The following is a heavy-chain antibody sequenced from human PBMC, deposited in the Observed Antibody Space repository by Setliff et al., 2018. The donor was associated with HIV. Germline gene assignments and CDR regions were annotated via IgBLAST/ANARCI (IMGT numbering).Heavy chain of an antibody. CDR3: VRTYNDLENYYHHYYYMDV. Sequence: SETLSLTCTVSGGSMSSYYWSWIRQPPGKGLEWIGYIYYSGRTNYNPSLKSRVTISVDTSKNQFSLKLRSVTAADTAVYYCVRTYNDLENYYHHYYYMDVWGKGTTVTVSS. D-gene: IGHD1-1*01. V-gene: IGHV4-59*08. J-gene: IGHJ6*03. CDR2: IYYSGRT. CDR1: GGSMSSYY.